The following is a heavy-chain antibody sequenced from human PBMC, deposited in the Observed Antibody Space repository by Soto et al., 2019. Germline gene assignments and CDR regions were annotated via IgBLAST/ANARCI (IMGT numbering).Heavy chain of an antibody. V-gene: IGHV1-69*01. CDR2: IMPTVDSA. CDR3: AVAAVREILTEQSSGMAV. D-gene: IGHD3-10*01. CDR1: GGTLSDYA. Sequence: QVQLVQSGAEVKNPGSSVKVSCKASGGTLSDYAVSWVRQARGQGLEWMGGIMPTVDSANYAQKFQGRLTITADESTSTANMELSSLTSDDPAIYYCAVAAVREILTEQSSGMAVWGQGTTVTVSS. J-gene: IGHJ6*02.